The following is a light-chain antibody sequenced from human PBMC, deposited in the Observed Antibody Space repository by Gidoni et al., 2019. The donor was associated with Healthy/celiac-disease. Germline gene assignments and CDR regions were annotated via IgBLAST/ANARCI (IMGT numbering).Light chain of an antibody. CDR1: QSLLHSNGYNY. CDR2: LGS. CDR3: MQALQTPRT. V-gene: IGKV2-28*01. Sequence: DIVMTHSPLSLPVTPGEPASISCRSSQSLLHSNGYNYLDWYLQKPGQSPQLLIYLGSNRASGVPDRFSGSGSGTDFTLKISRVEAEDVGVYYCMQALQTPRTFGQXTKVEIK. J-gene: IGKJ1*01.